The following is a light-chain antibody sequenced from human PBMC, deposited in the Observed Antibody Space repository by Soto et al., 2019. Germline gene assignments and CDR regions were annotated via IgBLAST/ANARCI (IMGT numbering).Light chain of an antibody. Sequence: DIQMTQSPSSLSASVGDRVTITCRASQSISSYLNWYQQKPGKAPKLLIYDASSLQSGDPSRFRGSGSGTDFTLTISTLKPEDVATYYCQQSYSTPLTVGPGTKVDIK. CDR3: QQSYSTPLT. V-gene: IGKV1-39*01. CDR2: DAS. J-gene: IGKJ3*01. CDR1: QSISSY.